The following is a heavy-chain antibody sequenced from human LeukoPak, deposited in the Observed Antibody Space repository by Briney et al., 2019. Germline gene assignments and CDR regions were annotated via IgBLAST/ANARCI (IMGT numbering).Heavy chain of an antibody. CDR2: IYYSGST. Sequence: PSETLSLTCTVSGGSISSGGYYWSWIRQHPGKGLEWIGYIYYSGSTYYNPSLKSRVTISVDTSKNQFSLKLSSVTAADTAVYYCARENPYHCSGSSCYPPFDYWGQGTLVTVSS. D-gene: IGHD2-15*01. CDR3: ARENPYHCSGSSCYPPFDY. J-gene: IGHJ4*02. CDR1: GGSISSGGYY. V-gene: IGHV4-31*03.